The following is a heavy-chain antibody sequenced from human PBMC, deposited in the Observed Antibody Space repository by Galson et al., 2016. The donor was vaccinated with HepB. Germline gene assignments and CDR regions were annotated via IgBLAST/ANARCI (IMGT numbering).Heavy chain of an antibody. J-gene: IGHJ6*02. CDR1: GFTGGNNY. V-gene: IGHV3-66*01. D-gene: IGHD4-11*01. CDR2: IYGGGGS. CDR3: QTTNYYNGLDV. Sequence: SLRLSCAASGFTGGNNYMSWVRQVPRNGLESASGIYGGGGSYYADSVKGSFTIARDKSKNTLYLQLNSLRAEDTAVYYCQTTNYYNGLDVWGQGTTVTVSS.